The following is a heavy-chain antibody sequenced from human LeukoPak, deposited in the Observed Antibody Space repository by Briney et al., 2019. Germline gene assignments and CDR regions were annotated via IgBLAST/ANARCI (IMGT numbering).Heavy chain of an antibody. Sequence: SVKVSCKAPGGTFSSYAINWVRQAPGQGLEWMGRIIPILGLRNYAQKFQGRVTITADKSTSTGYMDVTSLRSDDTAVYYCARGRGSRTGSNGDYLDNWGQGTLVTVSS. CDR3: ARGRGSRTGSNGDYLDN. J-gene: IGHJ4*02. CDR2: IIPILGLR. D-gene: IGHD1-1*01. V-gene: IGHV1-69*04. CDR1: GGTFSSYA.